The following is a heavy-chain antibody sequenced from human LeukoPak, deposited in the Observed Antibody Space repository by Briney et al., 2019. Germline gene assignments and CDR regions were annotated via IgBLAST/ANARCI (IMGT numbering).Heavy chain of an antibody. CDR3: ATYTHWVAGDV. Sequence: GGSLRLSCEASGFTFSSYAMSWVRQAPGKGLEWVANMNQDGSEKDYVDSVKGRFTISRDNARESLYLQMSSLRAEDTAVYYCATYTHWVAGDVWGHGTTVTVSS. J-gene: IGHJ6*02. V-gene: IGHV3-7*01. CDR2: MNQDGSEK. D-gene: IGHD3-16*01. CDR1: GFTFSSYA.